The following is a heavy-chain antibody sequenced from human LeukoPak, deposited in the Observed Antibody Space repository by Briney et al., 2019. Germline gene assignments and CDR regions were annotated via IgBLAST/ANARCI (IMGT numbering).Heavy chain of an antibody. CDR1: GYTFIDYY. CDR2: INPNSGGT. V-gene: IGHV1-2*02. J-gene: IGHJ4*02. Sequence: GASVKVSCKASGYTFIDYYIHWVRQAPGQGLEWMGWINPNSGGTNYAQRFQGRVTMTRDTSISTAYMGLSGLRSDDTAVYYCERSLASCGGDCYSDDYWGQGTLVTVSS. CDR3: ERSLASCGGDCYSDDY. D-gene: IGHD2-21*02.